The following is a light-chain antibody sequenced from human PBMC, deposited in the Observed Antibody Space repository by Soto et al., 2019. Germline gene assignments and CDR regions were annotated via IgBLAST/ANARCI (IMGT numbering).Light chain of an antibody. CDR2: DVS. Sequence: QSALTQPRSVSGSPGQSVTISCTGTSSDVGGYKYVSWYQQHPGKVPNLIIYDVSERPSGVPDRFSGSKSGNTAPLSISGLQAEDEADYSCCSYAGSYTVLFGGGTKVTVL. V-gene: IGLV2-11*01. CDR1: SSDVGGYKY. J-gene: IGLJ2*01. CDR3: CSYAGSYTVL.